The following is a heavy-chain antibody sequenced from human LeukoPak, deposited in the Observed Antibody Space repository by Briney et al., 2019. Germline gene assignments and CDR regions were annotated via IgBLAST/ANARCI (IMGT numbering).Heavy chain of an antibody. J-gene: IGHJ4*02. CDR1: GDGVSSKSAT. D-gene: IGHD2-15*01. CDR2: TYYRSKWYS. CDR3: ARGQTGSGRIFDY. V-gene: IGHV6-1*01. Sequence: SQTLSLTCAISGDGVSSKSATWNWMRQSPSRGLEWLGRTYYRSKWYSDFAEYVKSRITIDPDTSKNQFSLQLNSVTPDDTAVYFCARGQTGSGRIFDYWGQGTLVTVSS.